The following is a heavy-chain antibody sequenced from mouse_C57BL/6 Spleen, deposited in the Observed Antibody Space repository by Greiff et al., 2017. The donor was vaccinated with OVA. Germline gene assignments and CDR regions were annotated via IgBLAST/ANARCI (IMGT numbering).Heavy chain of an antibody. Sequence: QVHVKQPGAELVKPGASVKVSCKASGYTFTSYWMHWVKQRPGQGLEWIGRIHPSDSDTNYNQKFKGKATLTVDKSSSTAYMQLSSLTSEDSAVYYCAMRGLYVWDYAMDYWGQGTSVTVSS. D-gene: IGHD2-10*02. CDR2: IHPSDSDT. V-gene: IGHV1-74*01. CDR1: GYTFTSYW. J-gene: IGHJ4*01. CDR3: AMRGLYVWDYAMDY.